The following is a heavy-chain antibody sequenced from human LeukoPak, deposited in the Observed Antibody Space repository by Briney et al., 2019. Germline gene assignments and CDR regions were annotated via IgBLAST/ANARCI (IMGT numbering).Heavy chain of an antibody. Sequence: ASVKVSYKASGYTFTSYGISWVRQAPGQGLEWMGRIIPMLDIQNYAQKFQGRVTITADKSTSTAYMELSSLRSEDTAVYYCASERGATQYFDYWGQGTLVTVSS. V-gene: IGHV1-69*04. D-gene: IGHD3-10*01. J-gene: IGHJ4*02. CDR2: IIPMLDIQ. CDR1: GYTFTSYG. CDR3: ASERGATQYFDY.